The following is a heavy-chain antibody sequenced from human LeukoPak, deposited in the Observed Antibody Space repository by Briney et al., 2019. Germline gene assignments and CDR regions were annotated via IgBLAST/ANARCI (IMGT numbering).Heavy chain of an antibody. V-gene: IGHV1-69*05. CDR3: AREEPNDSGVYYFDY. Sequence: ASVKVSCKASGGIFNSYAIIWVRQAPGQGLEWMGGIIPIFGTANYAQKFQGRVTITTDESTSTAYMELSSLRSEDTAVYYCAREEPNDSGVYYFDYWGQGTLVTVSS. CDR1: GGIFNSYA. CDR2: IIPIFGTA. D-gene: IGHD3-22*01. J-gene: IGHJ4*02.